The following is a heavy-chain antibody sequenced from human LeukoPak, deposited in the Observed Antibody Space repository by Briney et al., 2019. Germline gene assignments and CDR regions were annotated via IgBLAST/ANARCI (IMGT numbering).Heavy chain of an antibody. V-gene: IGHV3-30*02. J-gene: IGHJ4*02. CDR2: IRPDGSNK. D-gene: IGHD5-18*01. CDR3: ARDHSGYSYGSGY. Sequence: GGSLRLSCAASGFTFSNYGMHWVRQAPGEGLDWVAFIRPDGSNKYYADSVKGRFTFSRDNAKNSLYLQMNSLRAEDTAVYYCARDHSGYSYGSGYWGQGTLVTVSS. CDR1: GFTFSNYG.